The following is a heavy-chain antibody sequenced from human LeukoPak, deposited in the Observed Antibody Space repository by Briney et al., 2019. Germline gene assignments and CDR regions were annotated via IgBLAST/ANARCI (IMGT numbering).Heavy chain of an antibody. CDR2: ISYDGSNK. CDR1: GFTFSSYA. J-gene: IGHJ3*02. Sequence: GRSLRLSCAASGFTFSSYAMHWVRQAPGKGLEWVAVISYDGSNKYYGDSVKGRFTISRDNSKNTLYLQMNSLRAEDTAVYYCEKRMVTADDAFDIWGQGTMVTVSS. CDR3: EKRMVTADDAFDI. V-gene: IGHV3-30-3*02. D-gene: IGHD2-21*02.